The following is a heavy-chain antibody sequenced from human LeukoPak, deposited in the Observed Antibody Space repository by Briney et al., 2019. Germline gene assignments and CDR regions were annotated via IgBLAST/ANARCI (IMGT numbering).Heavy chain of an antibody. J-gene: IGHJ5*02. V-gene: IGHV3-15*01. CDR2: IKSKTDGGTT. D-gene: IGHD6-13*01. CDR3: TTDPRASSSWYWFDP. Sequence: WIRQAPGKGLEWVGRIKSKTDGGTTDYAAPVKGRFTISRDDSKNTLYLQMNSLKTEDTAVYYCTTDPRASSSWYWFDPWGQGTLVTVSS.